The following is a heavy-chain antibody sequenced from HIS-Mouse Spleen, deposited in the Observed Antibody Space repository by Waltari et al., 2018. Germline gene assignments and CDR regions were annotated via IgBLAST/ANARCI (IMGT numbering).Heavy chain of an antibody. CDR2: INHSGST. V-gene: IGHV4-34*01. CDR3: ARGGPSIAARTAFDI. Sequence: QVQLQQWGAGLLKPSETLSLTCAVYGGSFSVYYWRWTRSPPGKGLEWIGEINHSGSTNYNPSRKSRVTISVDTSKNQFSLKLSSVTAADTAVYYCARGGPSIAARTAFDIWGQGTMVTVSS. D-gene: IGHD6-6*01. J-gene: IGHJ3*02. CDR1: GGSFSVYY.